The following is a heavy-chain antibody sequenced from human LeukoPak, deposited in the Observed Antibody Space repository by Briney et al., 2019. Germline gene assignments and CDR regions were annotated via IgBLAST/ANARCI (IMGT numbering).Heavy chain of an antibody. J-gene: IGHJ4*02. Sequence: SETLSPTCNVSGDSINSLDLWSWVRQPPGKGLEWIGEMYLSGTTHSNPSVKSRVTISIDKSKNQFFLNLSSVTAADTAVYYCAGLVGRYSSGLYYYYFDYWGQGTLVTVSS. CDR1: GDSINSLDL. CDR2: MYLSGTT. V-gene: IGHV4-4*02. D-gene: IGHD3-22*01. CDR3: AGLVGRYSSGLYYYYFDY.